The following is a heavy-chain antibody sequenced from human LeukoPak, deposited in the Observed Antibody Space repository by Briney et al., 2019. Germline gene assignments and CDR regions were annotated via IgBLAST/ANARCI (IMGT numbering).Heavy chain of an antibody. CDR2: IYYSGST. V-gene: IGHV4-31*03. J-gene: IGHJ4*02. CDR3: ARVYDTSGYYYFDY. D-gene: IGHD3-22*01. Sequence: PSETLSLTCTVSGGSISSGGYYWSWIRQHPGKDLEWIGNIYYSGSTFYNPSLKSRVAISLDTSKNQFSLELNSVTAADTAVYPCARVYDTSGYYYFDYWGQGTLVTVSS. CDR1: GGSISSGGYY.